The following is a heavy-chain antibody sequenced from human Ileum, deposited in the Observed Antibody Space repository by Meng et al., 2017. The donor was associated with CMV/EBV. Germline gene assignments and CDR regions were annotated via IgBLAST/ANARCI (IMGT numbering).Heavy chain of an antibody. V-gene: IGHV3-21*01. Sequence: GGSLKISCAASEFSVSNNEMTWVRQAPGKGLEWVSSITSSSSYIYYADSVKGRFTISRDNDKNSLYLQMNSLRDEDTALYYCARSRAMFGNCGMDVWGQGTRVTVSS. CDR2: ITSSSSYI. CDR1: EFSVSNNE. CDR3: ARSRAMFGNCGMDV. J-gene: IGHJ6*02. D-gene: IGHD3-3*02.